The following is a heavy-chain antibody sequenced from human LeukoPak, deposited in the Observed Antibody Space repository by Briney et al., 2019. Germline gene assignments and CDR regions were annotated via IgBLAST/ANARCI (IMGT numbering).Heavy chain of an antibody. D-gene: IGHD2-2*01. Sequence: GGSPRLSCAASGFTFSGHSMSWVRQAPGKGVGGVSYISSGSSTIFYADSVKGRFTISRDNAKNSLYLQMNSLRDEDTAVYYCARAYCSSTSCPKMVFDYWGQGTLVTVSS. CDR3: ARAYCSSTSCPKMVFDY. CDR2: ISSGSSTI. J-gene: IGHJ4*02. CDR1: GFTFSGHS. V-gene: IGHV3-48*02.